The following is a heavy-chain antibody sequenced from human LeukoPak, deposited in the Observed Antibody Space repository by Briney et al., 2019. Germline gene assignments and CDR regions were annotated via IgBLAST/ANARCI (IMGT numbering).Heavy chain of an antibody. Sequence: GGSLRPSCAASGFTFSSYWMSWVRQAPGKGLEWVANIKQDGSEKYYVDSVKGRFTISRDNAKNSLYLQMNSLRVEDTAIYYCTTDLNWAACWGQGTLVTVS. CDR1: GFTFSSYW. CDR3: TTDLNWAAC. V-gene: IGHV3-7*01. CDR2: IKQDGSEK. J-gene: IGHJ5*01.